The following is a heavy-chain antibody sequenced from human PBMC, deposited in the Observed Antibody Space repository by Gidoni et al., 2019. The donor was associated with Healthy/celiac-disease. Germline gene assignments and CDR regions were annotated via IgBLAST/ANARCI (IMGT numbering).Heavy chain of an antibody. J-gene: IGHJ6*02. V-gene: IGHV1-69*01. CDR2: IIPIFGTA. CDR1: GGNFSSYA. Sequence: QVQLVQSGAEVKKPGSSVKVSCKASGGNFSSYAISWVRQAPGQGLEWMGGIIPIFGTANYAHTFQGRVTITADESTSTAYMELSSLRSEDTAVYYCARDHIVVVTANLYYYYGMDVWGQGTTVTVSS. D-gene: IGHD2-21*02. CDR3: ARDHIVVVTANLYYYYGMDV.